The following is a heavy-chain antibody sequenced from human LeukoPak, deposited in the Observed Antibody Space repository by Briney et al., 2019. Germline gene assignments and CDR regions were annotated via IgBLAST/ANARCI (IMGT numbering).Heavy chain of an antibody. CDR1: GFTFDDYT. CDR3: TRVTGTTVFDY. D-gene: IGHD1-7*01. J-gene: IGHJ4*02. Sequence: GGFLRLSCAASGFTFDDYTMHWVRQAPGKGLEWVSCVSWNSYNIGYADSVRGRFTIARDNAKNSLYLQMNSLRAEDTAFYYCTRVTGTTVFDYWGQGTLVTVSS. CDR2: VSWNSYNI. V-gene: IGHV3-9*01.